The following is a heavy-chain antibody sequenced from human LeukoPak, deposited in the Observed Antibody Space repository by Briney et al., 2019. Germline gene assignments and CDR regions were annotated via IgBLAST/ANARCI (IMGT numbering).Heavy chain of an antibody. J-gene: IGHJ4*02. V-gene: IGHV4-31*03. D-gene: IGHD3-22*01. CDR3: ARGHYDSSGYCFDY. CDR2: IYYSGST. Sequence: KSSQTLSLTCTVSGGSISSGGYSWSWIRQHPGKGLEWIGYIYYSGSTYYNPSLKSRVTISVDTSKNQFSLKLSSVTAADTAVYYCARGHYDSSGYCFDYWGQGTLVTVSS. CDR1: GGSISSGGYS.